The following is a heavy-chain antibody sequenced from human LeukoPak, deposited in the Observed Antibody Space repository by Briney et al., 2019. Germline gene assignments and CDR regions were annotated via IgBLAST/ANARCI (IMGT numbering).Heavy chain of an antibody. Sequence: SVKVSYKASGGTFSSYAISWVRLAPGQGLEWKGGIIPIFGTANYAQKFQGRVTITADESTSTAYMELSSLRSEDTAVYYCARLLACSSTSCQPDYWGQGTLVTVSS. D-gene: IGHD2-2*01. J-gene: IGHJ4*02. V-gene: IGHV1-69*13. CDR3: ARLLACSSTSCQPDY. CDR2: IIPIFGTA. CDR1: GGTFSSYA.